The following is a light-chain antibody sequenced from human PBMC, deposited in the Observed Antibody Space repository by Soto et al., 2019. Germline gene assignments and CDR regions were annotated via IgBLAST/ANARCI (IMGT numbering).Light chain of an antibody. CDR1: QNVNRW. CDR3: QQYESFSFA. Sequence: DVQMTQSPSTLSASVGDRVTITCRASQNVNRWLAWYQQKPGKAPKLLIYGASSLEDGVPSRFSGGGSGTQFTLTISSLQPADFATYYCQQYESFSFAFGHGTKVDIK. J-gene: IGKJ3*01. V-gene: IGKV1-5*01. CDR2: GAS.